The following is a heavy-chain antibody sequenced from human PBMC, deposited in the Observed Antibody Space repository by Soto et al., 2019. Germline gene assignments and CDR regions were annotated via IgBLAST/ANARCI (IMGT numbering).Heavy chain of an antibody. D-gene: IGHD1-1*01. CDR2: IKSKTDGGTT. Sequence: GGSLRLSCAASGFTFSNAWMSWVRQAPGKGLEWVGRIKSKTDGGTTDYAAPVKGRFTISRDDSKNTVYLQMNSLKTEDKAVYSCPARGPQLEARRKYYYGMDVWGRGTTVTV. CDR3: PARGPQLEARRKYYYGMDV. V-gene: IGHV3-15*01. J-gene: IGHJ6*02. CDR1: GFTFSNAW.